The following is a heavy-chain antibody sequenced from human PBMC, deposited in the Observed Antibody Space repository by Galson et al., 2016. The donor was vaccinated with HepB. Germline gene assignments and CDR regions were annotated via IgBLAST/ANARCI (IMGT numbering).Heavy chain of an antibody. CDR1: GFSFSSYA. Sequence: SLRLSCAASGFSFSSYAMDWVRQAPGKGLEFVSGITNNGDTRDYADYVKGRFTISRDNSKNTLYLEMSSLRAEDTDVYYCVKDRVRDGHRNFDYWGQGTLVTVSS. CDR2: ITNNGDTR. CDR3: VKDRVRDGHRNFDY. D-gene: IGHD5-24*01. J-gene: IGHJ4*02. V-gene: IGHV3-64D*06.